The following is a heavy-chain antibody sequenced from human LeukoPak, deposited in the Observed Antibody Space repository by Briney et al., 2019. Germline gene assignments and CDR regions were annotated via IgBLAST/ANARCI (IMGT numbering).Heavy chain of an antibody. V-gene: IGHV1-46*01. CDR1: GYTFPSYF. D-gene: IGHD6-6*01. CDR2: INPTGGST. CDR3: ARTAARRFDY. J-gene: IGHJ4*02. Sequence: GASVKASCKASGYTFPSYFMHWVRLAPGQGLEWMGIINPTGGSTTYAQKFQGRVTMTRDTSTSTVYMELSSLRSDDTAVYYCARTAARRFDYWGQGTLVTVSS.